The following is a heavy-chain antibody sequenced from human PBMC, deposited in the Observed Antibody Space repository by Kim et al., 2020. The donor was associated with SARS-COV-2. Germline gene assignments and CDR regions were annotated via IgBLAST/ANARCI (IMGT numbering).Heavy chain of an antibody. CDR2: IIPIFGTA. CDR1: GGTFSSYA. CDR3: ARDTTTYYYGSGSYYNYFDY. Sequence: SVKVSCKASGGTFSSYAISWVRQAPGQGLEWMGGIIPIFGTANYAQKFQGRVTITADESTSTAYMELSSLRSEDTAVYYCARDTTTYYYGSGSYYNYFDYWGQGTLVTVSS. J-gene: IGHJ4*02. D-gene: IGHD3-10*01. V-gene: IGHV1-69*13.